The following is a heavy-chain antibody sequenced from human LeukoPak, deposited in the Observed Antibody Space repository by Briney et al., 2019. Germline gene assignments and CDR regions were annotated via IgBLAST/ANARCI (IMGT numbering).Heavy chain of an antibody. CDR1: GGTFSSYA. J-gene: IGHJ4*02. CDR3: AREYNWNDEALNYFDY. V-gene: IGHV1-69*01. CDR2: IIPIFGTA. D-gene: IGHD1-20*01. Sequence: GSSVTVSCTASGGTFSSYAISWVRQAPGQGLEWMGGIIPIFGTANYAQKFQGRVTITADESTSTAYMELSSLRSEDTAVYYCAREYNWNDEALNYFDYWGQGTLVTVSS.